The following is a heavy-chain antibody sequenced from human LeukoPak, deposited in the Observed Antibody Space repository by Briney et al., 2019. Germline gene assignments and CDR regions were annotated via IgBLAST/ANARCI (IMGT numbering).Heavy chain of an antibody. D-gene: IGHD1-1*01. CDR1: GFTFSSYS. CDR3: AKAPFTTNWFWDY. CDR2: ISSSSSYI. Sequence: GGSLRLSCAASGFTFSSYSMNWVRQAPGKGLEWVSSISSSSSYIYYADSVKGRFTISRDNSKNTLSLQMNSLRAEDTAVYYCAKAPFTTNWFWDYWGQGTLVTVSS. V-gene: IGHV3-21*04. J-gene: IGHJ4*02.